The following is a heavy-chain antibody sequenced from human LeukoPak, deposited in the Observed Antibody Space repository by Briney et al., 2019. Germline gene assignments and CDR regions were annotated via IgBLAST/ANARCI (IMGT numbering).Heavy chain of an antibody. CDR1: GFTFGSYA. CDR3: AKSNGYRVYNWFDP. D-gene: IGHD1-1*01. CDR2: VSGSGGST. Sequence: PGGSLGFSCAASGFTFGSYAMGWVRQAPGKGLEWVSSVSGSGGSTYYADSLKGRFTITRDNSNNTLYLQMNSLRADDTAVYYCAKSNGYRVYNWFDPWGQGTLVTFSS. J-gene: IGHJ5*02. V-gene: IGHV3-23*01.